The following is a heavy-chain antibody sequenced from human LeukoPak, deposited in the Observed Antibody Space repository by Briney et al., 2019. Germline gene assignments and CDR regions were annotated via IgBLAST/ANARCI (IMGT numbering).Heavy chain of an antibody. CDR1: GFTFDDYG. D-gene: IGHD1-26*01. Sequence: GGSLRLSCAASGFTFDDYGMSWVRQAPGKGLEWVSGINWNGGSTGYADSVKGRFTISRDNAKNSLYLQMSSLRAEDTAVYYCASERFSGSYFFYWGQGTLVTVSS. CDR2: INWNGGST. J-gene: IGHJ4*02. V-gene: IGHV3-20*04. CDR3: ASERFSGSYFFY.